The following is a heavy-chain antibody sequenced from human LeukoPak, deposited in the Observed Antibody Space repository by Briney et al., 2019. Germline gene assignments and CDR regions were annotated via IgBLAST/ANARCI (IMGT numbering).Heavy chain of an antibody. Sequence: GGSLRLSCAASGFTFSSYAMSWGRQAPGEGLEWVSAICGSGGSTYYADSVKGRFTISRDNSKNTLYLQMNSLRAEDTAVYYCAKGASGSYSVDAFDIWGQGTMVTVSS. CDR2: ICGSGGST. V-gene: IGHV3-23*01. D-gene: IGHD1-26*01. CDR1: GFTFSSYA. CDR3: AKGASGSYSVDAFDI. J-gene: IGHJ3*02.